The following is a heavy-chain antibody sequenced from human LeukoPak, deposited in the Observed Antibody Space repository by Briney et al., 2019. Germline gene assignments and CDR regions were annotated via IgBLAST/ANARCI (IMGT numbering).Heavy chain of an antibody. Sequence: GASVKVSCKTSGYTFASYGINWVRQAPRQGLEWMGWISAYNGNINYAQKFQGRVTMTTDTSTSTVYLELRSLRSDDTAIYYCARAGGRVVTAIDAYWGQGTLVTVSS. V-gene: IGHV1-18*01. J-gene: IGHJ4*02. D-gene: IGHD2-21*02. CDR1: GYTFASYG. CDR2: ISAYNGNI. CDR3: ARAGGRVVTAIDAY.